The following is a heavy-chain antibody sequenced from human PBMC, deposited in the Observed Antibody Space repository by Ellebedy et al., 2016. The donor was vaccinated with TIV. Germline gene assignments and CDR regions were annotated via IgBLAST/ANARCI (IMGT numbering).Heavy chain of an antibody. CDR1: GFTFSTYW. J-gene: IGHJ4*02. V-gene: IGHV3-21*05. CDR3: ARVTRLSGWQQIDY. CDR2: ISRSSDYT. Sequence: GESLKISCSASGFTFSTYWMNWVRQAPGKGLEWVSYISRSSDYTKYADSVKGRFIISRENAKNSLYLQMNSLRAGDTAVYYCARVTRLSGWQQIDYWGQGTLVTVSS. D-gene: IGHD6-19*01.